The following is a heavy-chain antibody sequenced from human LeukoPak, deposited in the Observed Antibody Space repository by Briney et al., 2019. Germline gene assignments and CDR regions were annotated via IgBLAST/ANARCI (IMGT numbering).Heavy chain of an antibody. Sequence: SQTLSLTYAISGDILSINSAACSWLRQSRSRHLGWQGSTHYRSRWYNDYALSVKSRITFNSDTSKNQFSLQLNSVTAGDTAMYYCARSGRRSYDILTGGHRGRFDPWGQGTLVSVSS. D-gene: IGHD3-9*01. V-gene: IGHV6-1*01. CDR1: GDILSINSAA. CDR3: ARSGRRSYDILTGGHRGRFDP. J-gene: IGHJ5*02. CDR2: THYRSRWYN.